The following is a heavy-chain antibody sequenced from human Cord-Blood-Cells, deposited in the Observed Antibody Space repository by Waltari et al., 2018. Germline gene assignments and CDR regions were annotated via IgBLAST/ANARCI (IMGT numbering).Heavy chain of an antibody. Sequence: QVQLQESGPGLVKPSETLSLTCTVSGGSISSYYWSWIRQPAGKGLEWIGRIYNSGSTNYNPALKSRVTRSVDTSKNQFSLKLSSVTAADTAVYYCARDSVVATRRRYYYYYGMDVWGQGTTVTVSS. V-gene: IGHV4-4*07. J-gene: IGHJ6*02. D-gene: IGHD5-12*01. CDR2: IYNSGST. CDR1: GGSISSYY. CDR3: ARDSVVATRRRYYYYYGMDV.